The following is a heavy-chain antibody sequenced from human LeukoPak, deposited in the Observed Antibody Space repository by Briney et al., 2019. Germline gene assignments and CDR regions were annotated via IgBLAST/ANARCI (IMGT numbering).Heavy chain of an antibody. CDR3: ARRIVGQAPDY. D-gene: IGHD1-26*01. CDR2: IPYDGRSK. Sequence: GGSLRLSCVASGFTFSSYAMHWVRQAPGKGLEWVAVIPYDGRSKYYADSVKGRFTISRDNSKNTLYLQMSSLRAEDTGVYYCARRIVGQAPDYWGQGTLVTVSS. V-gene: IGHV3-30*04. J-gene: IGHJ4*02. CDR1: GFTFSSYA.